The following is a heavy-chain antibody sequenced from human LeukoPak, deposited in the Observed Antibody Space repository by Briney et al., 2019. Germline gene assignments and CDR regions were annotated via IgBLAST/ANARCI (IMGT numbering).Heavy chain of an antibody. D-gene: IGHD3-10*01. V-gene: IGHV1-46*01. Sequence: ASVKVSCKASGYTFTSYYMHWVRQAPGQGLEWMGMINPSGGSTSYAQKFQGRFTISRDNAKNSLHLQMNSLRAEDTALYYCATSRHYLGLGSSSGDYWGQGTLVTVSS. CDR3: ATSRHYLGLGSSSGDY. CDR2: INPSGGST. CDR1: GYTFTSYY. J-gene: IGHJ4*02.